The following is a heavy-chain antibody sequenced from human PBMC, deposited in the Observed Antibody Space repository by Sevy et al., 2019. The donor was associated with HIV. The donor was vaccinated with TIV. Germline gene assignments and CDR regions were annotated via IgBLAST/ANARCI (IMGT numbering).Heavy chain of an antibody. CDR1: GGSISSSSYY. CDR2: IYYSGST. D-gene: IGHD5-12*01. CDR3: ARLPQGLQLDY. J-gene: IGHJ4*02. Sequence: SETLSLTCTVSGGSISSSSYYWGWIRQPPGKGLEWIGSIYYSGSTYYNPSLKSRVTISVDTSKNQFSLKLSSVTAADTAVYYCARLPQGLQLDYWGQGTLVTVSS. V-gene: IGHV4-39*01.